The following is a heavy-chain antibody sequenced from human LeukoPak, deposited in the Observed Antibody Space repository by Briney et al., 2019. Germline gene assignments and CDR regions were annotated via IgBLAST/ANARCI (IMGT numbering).Heavy chain of an antibody. CDR2: ISYDGGNK. D-gene: IGHD2-8*02. J-gene: IGHJ4*02. CDR1: GFSFSNYA. Sequence: AGGSLRLSCAASGFSFSNYAMHWVRQAPGKGLEWVAFISYDGGNKYYADSVKGRFTISRDNPKNTLYLQMNSLRSEDTAVYYCARDGGTGFDYWGQGTLVTVSS. CDR3: ARDGGTGFDY. V-gene: IGHV3-30-3*01.